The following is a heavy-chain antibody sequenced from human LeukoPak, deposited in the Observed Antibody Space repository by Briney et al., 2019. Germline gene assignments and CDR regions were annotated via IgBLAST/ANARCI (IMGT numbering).Heavy chain of an antibody. D-gene: IGHD4-11*01. CDR1: DGSISGYY. CDR2: IYYSGST. J-gene: IGHJ4*02. Sequence: PSETLSLTCTVSDGSISGYYWSWIRQPPGKGPEWIGYIYYSGSTKYNPSLKSRVTISVDTSKNQFSLKLSSVTAADTAVYYCARYSNSMVDYWGQGTLVTVSS. V-gene: IGHV4-59*01. CDR3: ARYSNSMVDY.